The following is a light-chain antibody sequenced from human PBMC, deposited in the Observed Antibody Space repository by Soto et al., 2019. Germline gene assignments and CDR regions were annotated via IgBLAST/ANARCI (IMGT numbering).Light chain of an antibody. CDR2: SAS. V-gene: IGKV1-6*02. J-gene: IGKJ1*01. Sequence: MTQSPLSLPVTPGDPASMSFRSNQILLHSNGYNYLGWYQQKPGKAPKLLIYSASTSQSGVPARFSGSGSGTVFTLTISSLQPEDFAAYYCLQNYNYPWTFGQGTKVDIK. CDR3: LQNYNYPWT. CDR1: QILLHSNGYNY.